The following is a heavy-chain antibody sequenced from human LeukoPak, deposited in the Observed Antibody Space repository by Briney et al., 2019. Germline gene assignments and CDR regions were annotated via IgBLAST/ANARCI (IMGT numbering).Heavy chain of an antibody. J-gene: IGHJ4*02. CDR2: IWYDGSNK. Sequence: PGGSLRLSCAASGFPFSSYGMHWVRQAPGKGLEWVAVIWYDGSNKYYADSVKGRFTISRDNSKNTLYLQMNSLRAEDTAVYYCARDFGYVYYDILTGYFDYWGQGTLVTVSS. CDR1: GFPFSSYG. V-gene: IGHV3-33*01. CDR3: ARDFGYVYYDILTGYFDY. D-gene: IGHD3-9*01.